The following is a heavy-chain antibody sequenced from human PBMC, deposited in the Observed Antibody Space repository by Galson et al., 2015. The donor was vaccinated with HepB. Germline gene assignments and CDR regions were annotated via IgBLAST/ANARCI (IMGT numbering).Heavy chain of an antibody. CDR3: AKKDIGQAFDY. CDR2: ISGSGGGT. CDR1: GFTFSSYA. J-gene: IGHJ4*02. V-gene: IGHV3-23*01. Sequence: SLRLSCAASGFTFSSYAMSWVRQAPGKGLEWVSFISGSGGGTYYADSVKGRFTISRDNSKNTLYLQMNSLRAEDTALYYCAKKDIGQAFDYWGQGTLVTVSS.